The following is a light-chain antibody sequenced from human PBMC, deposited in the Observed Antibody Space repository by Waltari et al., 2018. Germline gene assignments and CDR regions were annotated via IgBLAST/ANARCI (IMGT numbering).Light chain of an antibody. CDR3: HQYQWSPIT. Sequence: DIVMTQSPDSLAVSLCEGATITCKSSKNIFVSSNNKNYLAWYQQKPGQPPKLLIYWASTRQSGVPDRFRGSGSGTDFTLTISSLQAEDVAVYYFHQYQWSPITFGGGTKVEIK. J-gene: IGKJ4*01. CDR1: KNIFVSSNNKNY. V-gene: IGKV4-1*01. CDR2: WAS.